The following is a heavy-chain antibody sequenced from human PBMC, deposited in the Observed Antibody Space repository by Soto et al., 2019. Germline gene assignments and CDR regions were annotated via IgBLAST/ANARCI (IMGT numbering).Heavy chain of an antibody. D-gene: IGHD2-15*01. CDR2: INHSGST. V-gene: IGHV4-34*01. J-gene: IGHJ6*02. Sequence: SDSLSLTSAVYGGSCSSDYWSWIRQHPGKGLEWIGEINHSGSTNYNPSLKSRVTISVDTSKNQFSLKLSSVTAADTAVYYCARARGYCSGGSCYPPYYYYYGMYVWGQGTTVTVSS. CDR3: ARARGYCSGGSCYPPYYYYYGMYV. CDR1: GGSCSSDY.